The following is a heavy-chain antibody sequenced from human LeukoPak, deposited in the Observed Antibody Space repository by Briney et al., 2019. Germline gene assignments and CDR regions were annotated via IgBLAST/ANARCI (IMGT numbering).Heavy chain of an antibody. CDR3: ARVRYSGYGDFDY. CDR2: IYHSGST. CDR1: GGSISSSNW. D-gene: IGHD5-12*01. J-gene: IGHJ4*02. Sequence: PSGTLSLTCSVSGGSISSSNWWSWVRQPPGKGLEWIGEIYHSGSTNYNPSLKSRVTILVDKSKNQFSLKLRSVTAGDTAVYYCARVRYSGYGDFDYWGQGTLVTVSS. V-gene: IGHV4-4*02.